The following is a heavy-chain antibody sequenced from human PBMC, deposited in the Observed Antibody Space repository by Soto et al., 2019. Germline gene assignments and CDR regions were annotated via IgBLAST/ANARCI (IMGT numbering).Heavy chain of an antibody. CDR2: MNTHSGHT. V-gene: IGHV1-18*01. D-gene: IGHD3-10*01. CDR1: GYNFIAYG. CDR3: VRDRLTTTGTKCFDY. Sequence: GASVKVSCKPSGYNFIAYGISWVRQAPGQGLEWLGWMNTHSGHTDYAQKFQGRVTMTTDTSTNTAYMDLRSLTSDDTAVYYCVRDRLTTTGTKCFDYWGQGTVVTVSS. J-gene: IGHJ4*02.